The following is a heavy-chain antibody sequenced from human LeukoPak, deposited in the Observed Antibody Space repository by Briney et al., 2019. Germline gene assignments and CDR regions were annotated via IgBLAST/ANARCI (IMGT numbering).Heavy chain of an antibody. V-gene: IGHV3-33*06. D-gene: IGHD6-13*01. CDR2: IWYDGTNK. Sequence: GGSLRLSCAASGFIFSNYGMHWVRQAPGKGLEGVAVIWYDGTNKYYPDSVKGRFTISRDNSKNTVYLQMNSLRAEDTAVYYCAKDGDSGSWYSYNYFDYWGQGTLVTVTS. CDR1: GFIFSNYG. J-gene: IGHJ4*02. CDR3: AKDGDSGSWYSYNYFDY.